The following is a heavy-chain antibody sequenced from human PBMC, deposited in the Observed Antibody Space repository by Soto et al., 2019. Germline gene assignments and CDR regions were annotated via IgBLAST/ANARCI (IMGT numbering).Heavy chain of an antibody. CDR3: AKYSHVAGGNANNDFDL. D-gene: IGHD2-15*01. Sequence: EVQLLESGGGLVQPGGSLRVSCAASGFTFSDYAVSWGRQAPGKGLEWVSSISATGDKTYYADSVKGRLTISRDNSKNTLYLQMSSLRAGDTAVYYFAKYSHVAGGNANNDFDLWGQGTMVIVSS. CDR1: GFTFSDYA. J-gene: IGHJ3*01. V-gene: IGHV3-23*01. CDR2: ISATGDKT.